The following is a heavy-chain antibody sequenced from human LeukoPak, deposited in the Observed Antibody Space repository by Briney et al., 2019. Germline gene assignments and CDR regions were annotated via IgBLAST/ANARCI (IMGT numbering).Heavy chain of an antibody. Sequence: ASVKVSCKASGYTFTSYAMNWVRQAPGQGLEWMGWINTNTGNPTYAQGFTGRFVFSLDTSVSTAYLQISSLKAEDTAVYYCARARYGSGSYYNARPNWFDPWGQGTLVTVSS. D-gene: IGHD3-10*01. CDR1: GYTFTSYA. V-gene: IGHV7-4-1*02. J-gene: IGHJ5*02. CDR2: INTNTGNP. CDR3: ARARYGSGSYYNARPNWFDP.